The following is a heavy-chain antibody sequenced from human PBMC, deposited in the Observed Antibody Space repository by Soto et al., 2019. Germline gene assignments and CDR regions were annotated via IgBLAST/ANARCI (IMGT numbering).Heavy chain of an antibody. J-gene: IGHJ6*02. CDR3: AARYHEWLLPSIVYYYYGMDV. CDR2: VIGSGGST. CDR1: GFTFSSYA. Sequence: GGSLRLSCAASGFTFSSYAMSWVRQAPGKGLEWVSAVIGSGGSTYYADSVKGRFTISRDNSKNTLYLQMNSLRAEDTAVYYCAARYHEWLLPSIVYYYYGMDVWGQGTTVTVSS. V-gene: IGHV3-23*01. D-gene: IGHD3-22*01.